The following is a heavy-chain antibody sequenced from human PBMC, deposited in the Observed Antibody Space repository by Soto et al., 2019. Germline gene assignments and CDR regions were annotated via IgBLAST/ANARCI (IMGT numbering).Heavy chain of an antibody. CDR1: GGSFSSYY. CDR2: INHSGST. CDR3: ASLDDYGDYGEGPYPFDI. V-gene: IGHV4-34*01. J-gene: IGHJ3*02. D-gene: IGHD4-17*01. Sequence: GTLSLTCAVYGGSFSSYYWNWIRQPPGKGLEWIGEINHSGSTNYNPSLKSRVTISVDTSKNQFSLKLSSVTAADTAVYYCASLDDYGDYGEGPYPFDIWGQGTMVTVSS.